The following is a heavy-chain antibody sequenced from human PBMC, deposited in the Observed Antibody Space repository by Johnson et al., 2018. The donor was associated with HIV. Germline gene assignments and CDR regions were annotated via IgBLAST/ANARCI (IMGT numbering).Heavy chain of an antibody. V-gene: IGHV3-7*01. J-gene: IGHJ3*02. Sequence: VQLVESGGGLVQRGGSLRLSCAASGFTFSSYWMSWVRQAPGKGLEWVANIKQDGSEKYSVDSVKGRFTISRDNAKNSLYLQMNSLRAEDTAVYYCARGRASWELYDAFEIWGQGTMVIVSS. CDR2: IKQDGSEK. CDR1: GFTFSSYW. CDR3: ARGRASWELYDAFEI. D-gene: IGHD1-26*01.